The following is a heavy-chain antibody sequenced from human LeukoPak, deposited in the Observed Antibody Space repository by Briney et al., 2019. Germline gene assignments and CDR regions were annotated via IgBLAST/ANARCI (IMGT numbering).Heavy chain of an antibody. D-gene: IGHD3-9*01. CDR2: IWYDGSNK. V-gene: IGHV3-33*01. CDR1: GFTFSSYG. CDR3: ARDGVRYFDWTENDAFDI. J-gene: IGHJ3*02. Sequence: GGSLRLSCAASGFTFSSYGMHWVRQAPGKGLEWVAVIWYDGSNKYYADSVKGRFTISRDNSKNTLYLQMNSLRAEDTAVYYCARDGVRYFDWTENDAFDIWGQGQWSPSLQ.